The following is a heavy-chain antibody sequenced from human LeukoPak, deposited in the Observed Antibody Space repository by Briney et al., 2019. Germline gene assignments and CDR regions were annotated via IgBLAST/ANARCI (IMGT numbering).Heavy chain of an antibody. CDR3: ARGRRFGYCSSTSCYLNY. CDR2: ISTSSIYI. CDR1: GFTFSTYS. D-gene: IGHD2-2*03. J-gene: IGHJ4*02. V-gene: IGHV3-21*04. Sequence: PGGSLRLSCAASGFTFSTYSMNWVRQTPGKGLEWVSSISTSSIYIYYADSVKGRFTISRDNAKNSLYLQMNSLRSEDTAVYYCARGRRFGYCSSTSCYLNYWGQGTLVTVSS.